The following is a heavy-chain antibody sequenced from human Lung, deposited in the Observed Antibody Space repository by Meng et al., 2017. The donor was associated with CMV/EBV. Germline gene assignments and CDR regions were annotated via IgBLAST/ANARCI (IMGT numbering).Heavy chain of an antibody. D-gene: IGHD3-10*01. CDR2: ISSSSSTI. CDR3: ASQIMAAVRGDFDC. J-gene: IGHJ4*02. V-gene: IGHV3-48*04. Sequence: GGSLRLXXAASGFTFSSYSMNWVRQAPGKGLEWVSYISSSSSTIYYADSVKGRFTISRDNAKNSLYLQMNSLRAEDTAVYYCASQIMAAVRGDFDCWGQGTXVPVAS. CDR1: GFTFSSYS.